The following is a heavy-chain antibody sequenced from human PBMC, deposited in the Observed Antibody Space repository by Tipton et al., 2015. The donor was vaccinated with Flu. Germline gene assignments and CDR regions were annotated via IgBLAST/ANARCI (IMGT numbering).Heavy chain of an antibody. Sequence: TLSLTCSVSGASISAGDYYWSWIRRHPGGGLEWIGYIYYSGRADYNPSLKSRTTMSVDSSENHLSLKLSSVTAADTAVYYCVRRGYGSGDIWGPWGQGILATVSS. CDR1: GASISAGDYY. V-gene: IGHV4-31*03. J-gene: IGHJ5*02. CDR3: VRRGYGSGDIWGP. D-gene: IGHD3-10*01. CDR2: IYYSGRA.